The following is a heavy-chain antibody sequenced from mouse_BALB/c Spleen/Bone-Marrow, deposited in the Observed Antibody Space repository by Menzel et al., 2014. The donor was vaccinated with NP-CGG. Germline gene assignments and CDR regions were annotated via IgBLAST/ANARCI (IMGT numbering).Heavy chain of an antibody. J-gene: IGHJ2*01. CDR3: ARNYYDSSFYFDY. D-gene: IGHD1-1*01. V-gene: IGHV2-6-7*01. CDR1: GFSLTDYG. Sequence: VKLVESGPGLVAPSQSLSITCTVSGFSLTDYGVNWVRQPPGKGLEWLGMIWGDGRTDYNSALKSGLSISKDNSKSQVFLKMNSLQTDDTARYYCARNYYDSSFYFDYWGQGTTLTVSS. CDR2: IWGDGRT.